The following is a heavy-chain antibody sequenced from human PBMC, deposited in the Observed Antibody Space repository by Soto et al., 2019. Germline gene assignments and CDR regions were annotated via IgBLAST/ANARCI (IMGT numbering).Heavy chain of an antibody. D-gene: IGHD2-21*01. Sequence: QVKLVESGGGVVQPGRSLRLSCAASGFTFRSHGMHWVRQAPGKGLEWVAVIWYDGSHQYYGDSVKGRFTISRDNSKNTLSLQMNSLRAEYTAIYYCAREGYGGEAPFACWGQGTLVTVSS. J-gene: IGHJ4*02. V-gene: IGHV3-33*01. CDR3: AREGYGGEAPFAC. CDR2: IWYDGSHQ. CDR1: GFTFRSHG.